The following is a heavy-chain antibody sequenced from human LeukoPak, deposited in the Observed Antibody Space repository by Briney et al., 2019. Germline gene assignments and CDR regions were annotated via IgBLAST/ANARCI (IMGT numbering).Heavy chain of an antibody. V-gene: IGHV3-23*01. CDR3: AKGGSGSSYSYLDC. CDR1: GFTFSDAW. J-gene: IGHJ4*02. D-gene: IGHD2-15*01. Sequence: GGSLRLSCAASGFTFSDAWLTWVRQAPGKGLEWVSVISGSDSSTYYADSVKGRFTISRDNSKNTLYLQMNSLRAEDTAFYYCAKGGSGSSYSYLDCWGQGTLVTVSS. CDR2: ISGSDSST.